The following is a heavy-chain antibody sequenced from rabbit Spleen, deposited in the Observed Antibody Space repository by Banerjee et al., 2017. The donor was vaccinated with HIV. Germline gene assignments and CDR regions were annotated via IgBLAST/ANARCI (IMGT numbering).Heavy chain of an antibody. J-gene: IGHJ3*01. CDR1: GFSFNDKDV. V-gene: IGHV1S45*01. CDR2: INMVTGKG. Sequence: QEQLVESGGGLVQPEGSLTLTCTASGFSFNDKDVMCWVRQAPGKGLEWITCINMVTGKGVYASWAKGRFIMSRSTSTKVTLPMHRLTATAAATDFCSRDLDGVIGRNFGWWGQGTLVTVS. D-gene: IGHD4-1*01. CDR3: SRDLDGVIGRNFGW.